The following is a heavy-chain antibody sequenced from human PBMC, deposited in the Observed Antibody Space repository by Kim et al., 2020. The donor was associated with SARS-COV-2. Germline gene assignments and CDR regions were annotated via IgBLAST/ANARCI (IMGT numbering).Heavy chain of an antibody. CDR3: ARAPLKNPVPLGYYYYYGVDV. J-gene: IGHJ6*02. CDR1: GGSISSGGYY. Sequence: SETLSLTCTVSGGSISSGGYYWSWIRQHPGKGLEWIGYIYYSGSTYYNPSLKSRVTISVDTSKNQFSLKLSSVTAADTAVYYCARAPLKNPVPLGYYYYYGVDVWGQGTTVTAS. CDR2: IYYSGST. V-gene: IGHV4-31*03.